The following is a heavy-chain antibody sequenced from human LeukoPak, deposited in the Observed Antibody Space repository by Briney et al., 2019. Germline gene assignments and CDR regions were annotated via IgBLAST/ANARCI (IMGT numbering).Heavy chain of an antibody. CDR3: ARGRGGPKEVVVAAIDY. CDR2: MNPNSGNT. V-gene: IGHV1-8*01. D-gene: IGHD2-15*01. J-gene: IGHJ4*02. CDR1: GYTFTSYD. Sequence: ASVTVSCTASGYTFTSYDINWVRQATGQGLEWMGWMNPNSGNTGYAQKFQGRVTMTRNTSISTAYMELSSLRSEDTAVYYCARGRGGPKEVVVAAIDYWGQGTLVTVSS.